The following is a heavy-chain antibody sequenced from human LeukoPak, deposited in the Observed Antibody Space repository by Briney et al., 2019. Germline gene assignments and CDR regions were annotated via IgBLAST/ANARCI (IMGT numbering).Heavy chain of an antibody. Sequence: ASVKVSCKASGDTFTSYYMHWVRQAPGQGLEWMGIINPSGGSTSSAQKFQGRVTMTRDMSTSKVYMDLSSLRSEDTAVYYCARGRHYYDSSDYYYEGDAFDIWGQGTMVTVSS. CDR1: GDTFTSYY. D-gene: IGHD3-22*01. CDR2: INPSGGST. CDR3: ARGRHYYDSSDYYYEGDAFDI. V-gene: IGHV1-46*01. J-gene: IGHJ3*02.